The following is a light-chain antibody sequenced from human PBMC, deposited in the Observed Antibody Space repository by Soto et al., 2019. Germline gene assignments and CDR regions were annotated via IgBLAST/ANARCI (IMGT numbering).Light chain of an antibody. CDR1: SANIGSNT. J-gene: IGLJ1*01. V-gene: IGLV1-44*01. CDR3: AAWDDSLNGYV. Sequence: QSVLTQPPSAAGSPGQSVTISCAGTSANIGSNTVDWYLQLPGAAPKLLIFSTHQRPSGVPDRFSGSKSGTSASLAISGLQSEDEADYYCAAWDDSLNGYVFGAGPKVTV. CDR2: STH.